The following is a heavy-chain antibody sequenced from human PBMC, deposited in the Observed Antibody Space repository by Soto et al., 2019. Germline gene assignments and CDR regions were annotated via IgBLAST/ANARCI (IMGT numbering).Heavy chain of an antibody. CDR2: IWYDGSNE. J-gene: IGHJ4*02. D-gene: IGHD4-17*01. Sequence: QVQLVESGGGVVQPGRSLRLSCAASGFTFSNNGMHWVRQAPGKGLEWVAVIWYDGSNEYFADSVKGRFTISRDNSKNTLFLQMDSLRAEDTAVYYCGRGLDYRDYAIDYWGQGTLVTVSS. CDR3: GRGLDYRDYAIDY. CDR1: GFTFSNNG. V-gene: IGHV3-33*01.